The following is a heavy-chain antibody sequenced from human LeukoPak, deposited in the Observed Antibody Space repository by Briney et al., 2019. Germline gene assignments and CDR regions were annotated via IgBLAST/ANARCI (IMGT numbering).Heavy chain of an antibody. V-gene: IGHV1-8*01. CDR1: GYTFTSYD. CDR2: MNPNSGNT. J-gene: IGHJ4*02. D-gene: IGHD3-22*01. CDR3: ARDRNYYYDSSGYREPDYYFDY. Sequence: ASVKVSCKASGYTFTSYDINWVRQATGQGLEWMGWMNPNSGNTDYAQKFQGRVTMTRDTSTSTVYMELSSLRSEDTAVYYCARDRNYYYDSSGYREPDYYFDYWGQGTLVTVSS.